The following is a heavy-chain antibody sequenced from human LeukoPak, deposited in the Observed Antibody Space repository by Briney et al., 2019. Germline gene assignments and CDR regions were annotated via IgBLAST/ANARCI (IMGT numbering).Heavy chain of an antibody. V-gene: IGHV1-69*04. CDR2: IIPILGIA. D-gene: IGHD3-16*02. CDR1: GGTFSSYA. J-gene: IGHJ4*02. CDR3: AITYYDYVWGSYRIDY. Sequence: GASVKVSCKASGGTFSSYAISWVRQAPGQGLEWMGRIIPILGIANYEQKFQGRVTITADKSTSTAYMELSSLRSEDTAVYYCAITYYDYVWGSYRIDYWGQGTLVTVSS.